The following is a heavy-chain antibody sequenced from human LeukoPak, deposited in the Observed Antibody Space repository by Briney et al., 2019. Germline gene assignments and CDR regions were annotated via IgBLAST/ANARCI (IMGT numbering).Heavy chain of an antibody. J-gene: IGHJ1*01. CDR1: GGSISSGGYY. Sequence: SQTLSLTCTVSGGSISSGGYYWSWIRQHPGKGLEWFGYIYYSGSTYYNPSLKSRVTISVDTSKNQFSLKLSSVTAADTAVYYCARAPSLGAEYFQHWGQGTLVTVSS. D-gene: IGHD3-16*01. V-gene: IGHV4-31*03. CDR3: ARAPSLGAEYFQH. CDR2: IYYSGST.